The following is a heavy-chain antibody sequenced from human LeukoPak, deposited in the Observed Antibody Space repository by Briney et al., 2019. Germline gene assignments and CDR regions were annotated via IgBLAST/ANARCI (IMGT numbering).Heavy chain of an antibody. D-gene: IGHD3-9*01. CDR3: ERDADWAYDALGI. V-gene: IGHV6-1*01. Sequence: SQTLSLTCAISGDTVSVRSDVWNWIRQSPSRGLEWLGRTYYRSKWINDYATSVKSRIIISPDTSKNQFSLHLNSVTPEDTAVYYCERDADWAYDALGIWGQGTMVTVSS. CDR1: GDTVSVRSDV. CDR2: TYYRSKWIN. J-gene: IGHJ3*02.